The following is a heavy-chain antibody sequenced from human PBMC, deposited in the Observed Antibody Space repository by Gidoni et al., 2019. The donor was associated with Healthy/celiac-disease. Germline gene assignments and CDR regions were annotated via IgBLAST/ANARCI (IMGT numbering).Heavy chain of an antibody. V-gene: IGHV3-23*01. Sequence: ELRLLESGGCLVQPGGSLSLSCAASGFTFSCYAMGWVRQAPGKGLEWVSAISGSGGSTYYADSVKGRFTISRDNSKNTLYLQMNSLRAEDTAVYYCAKEGWALPGYNWFDPWGQGTLVTVSS. D-gene: IGHD2-15*01. CDR1: GFTFSCYA. CDR2: ISGSGGST. J-gene: IGHJ5*02. CDR3: AKEGWALPGYNWFDP.